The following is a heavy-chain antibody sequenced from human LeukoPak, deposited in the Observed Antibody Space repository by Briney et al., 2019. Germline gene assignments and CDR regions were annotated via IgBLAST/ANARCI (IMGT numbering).Heavy chain of an antibody. CDR1: GYTFTSYG. CDR3: ARDPASITAASYFDY. Sequence: ASVKVSCKASGYTFTSYGISWVRQAPGQGLEWMGWISAYNGNTNYAQKLQGRVTMTTDTSTNTSYMELRSLRSDDTAVYYCARDPASITAASYFDYWGQGTLVTVSS. D-gene: IGHD6-13*01. V-gene: IGHV1-18*01. J-gene: IGHJ4*02. CDR2: ISAYNGNT.